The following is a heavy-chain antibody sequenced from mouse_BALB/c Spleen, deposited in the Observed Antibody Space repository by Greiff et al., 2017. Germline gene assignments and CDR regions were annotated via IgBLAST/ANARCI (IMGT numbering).Heavy chain of an antibody. D-gene: IGHD1-2*01. J-gene: IGHJ2*01. CDR3: ARVQYYGWDY. Sequence: VKLVESGGGLVQPGGSRKLSCAASGFTFSSFGMHWVRQPPGKGLEWLGMIWGDGSTDYNSALKSRLSISKDNSKSQVFLKMNSLQTDDTARYYCARVQYYGWDYWGQGTTLTVSS. CDR2: IWGDGST. V-gene: IGHV2-6-7*01. CDR1: GFTFSSFG.